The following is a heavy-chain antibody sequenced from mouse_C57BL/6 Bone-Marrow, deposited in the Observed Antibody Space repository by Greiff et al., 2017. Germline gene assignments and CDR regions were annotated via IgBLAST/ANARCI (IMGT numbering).Heavy chain of an antibody. V-gene: IGHV1-59*01. Sequence: QVQLQQPGAELVRPGTSVKLSCKASGYTFTSYWMHWVKQRPGQGLEWIGVIDPSDSYTNYNQKFKGKATLTVDTSSSTAYMQLSSLTSEDSAVYYCARDDGYSYAMDYWGQGTSVTVSS. D-gene: IGHD2-3*01. CDR1: GYTFTSYW. J-gene: IGHJ4*01. CDR2: IDPSDSYT. CDR3: ARDDGYSYAMDY.